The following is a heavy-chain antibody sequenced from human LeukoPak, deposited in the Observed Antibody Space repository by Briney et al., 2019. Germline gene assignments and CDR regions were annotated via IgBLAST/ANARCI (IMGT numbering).Heavy chain of an antibody. J-gene: IGHJ3*02. CDR1: GGSITSGASY. V-gene: IGHV4-31*02. D-gene: IGHD2-15*01. Sequence: TLSLTCTVSGGSITSGASYWGWIRQHPGRGLEWIVYINYSWSNYYNPSLKSRATISVDTSKNQFSRKRSSVTAAYTAVYYCAGCIGVIPVDAFHIWGQGTMVTVSS. CDR3: AGCIGVIPVDAFHI. CDR2: INYSWSN.